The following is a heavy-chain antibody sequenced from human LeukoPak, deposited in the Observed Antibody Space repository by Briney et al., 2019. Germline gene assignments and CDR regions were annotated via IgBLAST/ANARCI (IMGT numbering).Heavy chain of an antibody. D-gene: IGHD3-22*01. J-gene: IGHJ4*02. CDR1: GFTFDDYA. Sequence: GSLRLSCAASGFTFDDYAMHWVRQAPGKGLEWVSLISWDGGSTYYADSVKGRFTISRDNSKNSLYLQMNSLRTEDTAVYYCARDFPYYYDTSGYYSDYWGQGTLITVSS. V-gene: IGHV3-43*01. CDR3: ARDFPYYYDTSGYYSDY. CDR2: ISWDGGST.